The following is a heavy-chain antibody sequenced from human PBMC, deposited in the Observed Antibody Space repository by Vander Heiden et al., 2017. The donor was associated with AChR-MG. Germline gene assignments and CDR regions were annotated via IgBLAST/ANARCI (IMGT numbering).Heavy chain of an antibody. J-gene: IGHJ4*02. CDR3: AKEKGYSSSPFDY. Sequence: QVQLVESGGGVVQPGRSLRLSCAASGFPFSSYGMHWVRQAPGKGLEWVAVISYDGSNKYYADSVKCRFTISRDNSKNTLYLQMNSLRAEDTAVYYCAKEKGYSSSPFDYWGQGTLVTVSS. CDR2: ISYDGSNK. D-gene: IGHD6-6*01. CDR1: GFPFSSYG. V-gene: IGHV3-30*18.